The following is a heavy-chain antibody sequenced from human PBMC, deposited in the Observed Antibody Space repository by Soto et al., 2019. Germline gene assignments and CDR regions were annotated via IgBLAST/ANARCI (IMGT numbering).Heavy chain of an antibody. CDR3: ARGDSGYDPLDY. CDR2: IYHSGST. D-gene: IGHD5-12*01. CDR1: GGSIRGSNW. Sequence: SETRSLTCAGSGGSIRGSNWWCWVRQPPGKGLEWIGEIYHSGSTNYNPSLKSRVTISVDKSKNQFSLKLSSVTAADTAVYYCARGDSGYDPLDYWGQGTLVT. V-gene: IGHV4-4*02. J-gene: IGHJ4*02.